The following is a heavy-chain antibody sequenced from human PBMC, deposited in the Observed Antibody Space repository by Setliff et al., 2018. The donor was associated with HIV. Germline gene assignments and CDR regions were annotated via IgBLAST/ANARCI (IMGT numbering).Heavy chain of an antibody. Sequence: EASVKVSCKASGGTFTSYGISWVRQAPGQGLEWMGRIIPVFGTANYAQKFQGRVTITADKSTCTVYMDLSSLRSEDTAVYFCARAELLWFGEPIDAFNIWGQGTLVTVSS. V-gene: IGHV1-69*06. CDR3: ARAELLWFGEPIDAFNI. CDR1: GGTFTSYG. J-gene: IGHJ3*02. D-gene: IGHD3-10*01. CDR2: IIPVFGTA.